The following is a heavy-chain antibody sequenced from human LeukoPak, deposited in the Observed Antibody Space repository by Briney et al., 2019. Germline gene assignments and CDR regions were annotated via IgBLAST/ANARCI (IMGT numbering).Heavy chain of an antibody. CDR3: ARLSDYYDGSGYSYYFDC. CDR2: IYPGDSDT. Sequence: PGASLKISCTVSGYTFISYWVGCVRHQPGKGLEWRVFIYPGDSDTTYRPSFQGQDTISPDKSISTAYLQWSSLKASDAAMSYCARLSDYYDGSGYSYYFDCWGQGTMVTVSS. D-gene: IGHD3-22*01. J-gene: IGHJ4*02. V-gene: IGHV5-51*03. CDR1: GYTFISYW.